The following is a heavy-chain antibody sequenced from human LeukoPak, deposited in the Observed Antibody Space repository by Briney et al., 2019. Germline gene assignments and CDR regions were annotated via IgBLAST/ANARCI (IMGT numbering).Heavy chain of an antibody. D-gene: IGHD3-16*01. CDR3: ARGPRRVITYWFDP. CDR2: INPNSGGT. V-gene: IGHV1-2*02. J-gene: IGHJ5*02. Sequence: VASVKVSCKASGYTFTGYYMHWVRQAPGQGLEWMGWINPNSGGTNYAQKFQGRVTMTTDTSTSTAYMELRSLRSDDTAVYYCARGPRRVITYWFDPWGQGTLVTVSS. CDR1: GYTFTGYY.